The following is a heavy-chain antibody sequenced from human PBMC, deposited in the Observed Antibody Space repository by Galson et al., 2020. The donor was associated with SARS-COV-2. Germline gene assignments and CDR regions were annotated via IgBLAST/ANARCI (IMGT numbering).Heavy chain of an antibody. CDR1: GGTFSSYA. CDR2: IIPIFGTA. D-gene: IGHD2-15*01. CDR3: AFVDLGYCSGGSCYSSSGYSGMDV. J-gene: IGHJ6*02. Sequence: SVKVSCKASGGTFSSYAISWVRQAPGQGLEWMGGIIPIFGTANYAQKFQGRVTITADESTSTAYMELSSLRSEDTAVYYCAFVDLGYCSGGSCYSSSGYSGMDVWGQGTTVTVPS. V-gene: IGHV1-69*13.